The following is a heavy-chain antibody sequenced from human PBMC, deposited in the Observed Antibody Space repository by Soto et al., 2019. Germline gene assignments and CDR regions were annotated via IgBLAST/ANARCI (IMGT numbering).Heavy chain of an antibody. V-gene: IGHV3-48*02. CDR2: ISSSSSTI. CDR1: GFTFRSYS. CDR3: ARGNIGRDAFDI. Sequence: PGGSLRLSCAASGFTFRSYSMNWVRQAPGKGLEWVSYISSSSSTIYYADSMKGRFTISRDNAKNSLYLQMNSLRDEDTAVYYCARGNIGRDAFDIWGQGTMVTVSS. D-gene: IGHD1-26*01. J-gene: IGHJ3*02.